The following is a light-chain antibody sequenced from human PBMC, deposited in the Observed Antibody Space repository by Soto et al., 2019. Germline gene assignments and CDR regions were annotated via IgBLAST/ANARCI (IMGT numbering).Light chain of an antibody. CDR1: QSVRSSS. J-gene: IGKJ1*01. Sequence: EIVLTQSPGTLSLSPGERATLSCRASQSVRSSSLAWYQQKPGQAPRLLIYGASSRATGIPDRFSGSGSGTDFTLTISRLEPEDSEVYYCQQYGSSPPRTFGQGTKVDIK. V-gene: IGKV3-20*01. CDR2: GAS. CDR3: QQYGSSPPRT.